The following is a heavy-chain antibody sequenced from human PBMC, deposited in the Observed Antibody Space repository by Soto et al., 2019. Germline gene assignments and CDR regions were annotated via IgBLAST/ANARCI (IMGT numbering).Heavy chain of an antibody. Sequence: SETLSLTCTFSGGSISSGGYYWSWIRQHPGKGLEWIGYIYYSGSTYYNPSLKSRVTISVDTSKNQFSLKLSSVTAADTAVYYCAREYVDCGGDCYQAGFDYWGQGTLVTVSS. V-gene: IGHV4-31*03. CDR2: IYYSGST. CDR1: GGSISSGGYY. D-gene: IGHD2-21*02. J-gene: IGHJ4*02. CDR3: AREYVDCGGDCYQAGFDY.